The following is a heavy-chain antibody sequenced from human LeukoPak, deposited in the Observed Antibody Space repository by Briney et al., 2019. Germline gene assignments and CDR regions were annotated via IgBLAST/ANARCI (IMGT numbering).Heavy chain of an antibody. Sequence: SETLSLTCTVSGGSISSGYYWGWIRQPPGKGLEWIGSIYHSGSTYYNPSLKSRVTISVDTSKNQFSLKLSSATAADTAVYYCARAEYSSGWYVDYWGQGTLVTVSS. CDR2: IYHSGST. CDR3: ARAEYSSGWYVDY. D-gene: IGHD6-19*01. J-gene: IGHJ4*02. CDR1: GGSISSGYY. V-gene: IGHV4-38-2*02.